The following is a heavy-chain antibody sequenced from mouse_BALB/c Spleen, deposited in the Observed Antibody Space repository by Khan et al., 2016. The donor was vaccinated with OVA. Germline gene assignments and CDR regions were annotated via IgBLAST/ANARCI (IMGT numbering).Heavy chain of an antibody. CDR3: ARLAYYYNSEGFAY. CDR1: GFTFSTYG. CDR2: ISSGGSYT. J-gene: IGHJ3*01. V-gene: IGHV5-6*01. Sequence: EVKLVESGGVLVKPGGSLKLSCAASGFTFSTYGMSWVRQIPDKRLEWVATISSGGSYTYYPDSVKGRFTISRDNAKNTLYLQMNSLNSEDTAMYYCARLAYYYNSEGFAYWGQGTLVTVSA. D-gene: IGHD1-1*01.